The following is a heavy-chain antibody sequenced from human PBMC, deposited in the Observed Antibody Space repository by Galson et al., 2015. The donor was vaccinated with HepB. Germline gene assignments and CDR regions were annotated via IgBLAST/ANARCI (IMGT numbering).Heavy chain of an antibody. CDR3: ARAHVNVLRFLEWYRQPGVFDP. Sequence: CAISGDSVSSNSAAWNWIRQSPLRGLEWLGRTYYRSKWYNDYAVSVKSRITINPDTSKNQFSLQLNSVTPEDTAVYYCARAHVNVLRFLEWYRQPGVFDPWGQGTLVTVSS. J-gene: IGHJ5*02. D-gene: IGHD3-3*01. V-gene: IGHV6-1*01. CDR1: GDSVSSNSAA. CDR2: TYYRSKWYN.